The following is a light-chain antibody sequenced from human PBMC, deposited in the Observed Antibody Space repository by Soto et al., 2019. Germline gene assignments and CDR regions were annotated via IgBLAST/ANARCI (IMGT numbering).Light chain of an antibody. CDR3: QKYGSSSYT. CDR2: AAS. J-gene: IGKJ2*01. CDR1: QSISSSY. V-gene: IGKV3-20*01. Sequence: EIVLTQSPGTLSLSPGERATLSCRASQSISSSYLAWYQQKPGQAPRLLSYAASSRATGIPDRFSGSGSGTDFTLTISRLEPEDFAVYYCQKYGSSSYTFGQGTQLEIK.